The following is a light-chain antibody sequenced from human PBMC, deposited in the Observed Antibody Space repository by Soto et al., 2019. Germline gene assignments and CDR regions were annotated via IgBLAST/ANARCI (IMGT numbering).Light chain of an antibody. CDR1: QDIRTW. CDR2: AAY. V-gene: IGKV1-12*01. CDR3: QQSYITPRT. J-gene: IGKJ1*01. Sequence: IQMTQSPSSVSASVGDGVTITCRASQDIRTWLAWYQQKPGNAPKLLIYAAYSLQSGVPSRFSGSGSGTEFTLTISALQPEDFATYFCQQSYITPRTFGQGTKVDI.